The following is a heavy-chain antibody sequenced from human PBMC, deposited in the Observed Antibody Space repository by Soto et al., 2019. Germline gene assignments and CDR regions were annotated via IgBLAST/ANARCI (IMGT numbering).Heavy chain of an antibody. J-gene: IGHJ6*02. CDR1: GFTFSSYA. CDR2: ISGSGGST. Sequence: GGSLRLSCAASGFTFSSYAMSWVRQAPGKGLEWVSAISGSGGSTYYADSVKGRFTISRDNSKNTLYLQMNSLRAEDTAVYYCAKAADSSGYYSYYYGMDVWGQGTTVTVSS. CDR3: AKAADSSGYYSYYYGMDV. D-gene: IGHD3-22*01. V-gene: IGHV3-23*01.